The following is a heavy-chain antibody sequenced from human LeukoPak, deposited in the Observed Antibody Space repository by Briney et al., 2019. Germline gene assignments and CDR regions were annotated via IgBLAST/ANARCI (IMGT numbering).Heavy chain of an antibody. CDR1: RFTFSDYY. D-gene: IGHD5-18*01. CDR3: ARGGGEDTAMVTPDY. CDR2: ISGSSSYT. J-gene: IGHJ4*02. V-gene: IGHV3-11*06. Sequence: GRSLRLSCAASRFTFSDYYMTWIRQAPGKGLEWVSYISGSSSYTNFADSVKGRFTISRDNAKNSLYLQMNSLRAEDTAVYYCARGGGEDTAMVTPDYWGQGTLVTVSS.